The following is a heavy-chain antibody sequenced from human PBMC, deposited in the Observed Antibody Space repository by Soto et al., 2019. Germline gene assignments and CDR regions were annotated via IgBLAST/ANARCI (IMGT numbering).Heavy chain of an antibody. V-gene: IGHV1-69*13. CDR2: IIPIFDTT. J-gene: IGHJ6*02. CDR3: ARHDCISSSCYYYYYTMDV. D-gene: IGHD2-2*01. Sequence: SVKVSCKTSGGTFSSYAISWVRQAPGQGLEWMGGIIPIFDTTNYAQKFQGRVTITADESTSTAYMELSSLRSEDTAVYYCARHDCISSSCYYYYYTMDVWGQGTTVTVSS. CDR1: GGTFSSYA.